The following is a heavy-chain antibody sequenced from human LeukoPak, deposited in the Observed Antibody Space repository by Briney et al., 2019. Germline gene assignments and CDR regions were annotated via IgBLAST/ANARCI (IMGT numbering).Heavy chain of an antibody. Sequence: PGGSLRLSCAASGFTFSSYAMNWVRQAPGKGLEWVSSISSSSYIYYADSVKGRFTISRDNAKNSLYLQMNSLRAEDTAVYYCARDLRSRYCSGGSCQRPFDYWGQGTLVTVSS. CDR2: ISSSSYI. J-gene: IGHJ4*02. D-gene: IGHD2-15*01. V-gene: IGHV3-21*01. CDR1: GFTFSSYA. CDR3: ARDLRSRYCSGGSCQRPFDY.